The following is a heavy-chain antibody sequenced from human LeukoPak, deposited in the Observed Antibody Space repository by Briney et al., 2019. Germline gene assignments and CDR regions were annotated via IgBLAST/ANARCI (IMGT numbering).Heavy chain of an antibody. CDR3: ARDTYIAAGGTPVFDY. V-gene: IGHV3-7*01. J-gene: IGHJ4*02. CDR2: INQDGSEK. D-gene: IGHD6-13*01. Sequence: GGFLRLSCAASGFTFSSYWMSWVRQAPGKGLEWVANINQDGSEKYYVDSVKGRFTISRDNAKNSLYLQIDSLRAEDTAVYYCARDTYIAAGGTPVFDYWGQGTLVTVSS. CDR1: GFTFSSYW.